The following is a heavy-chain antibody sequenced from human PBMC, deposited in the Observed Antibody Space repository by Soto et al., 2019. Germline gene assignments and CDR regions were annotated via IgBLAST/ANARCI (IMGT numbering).Heavy chain of an antibody. Sequence: EVQLVQSGAEVKKPGESLRISCKGSVYSFTSYWISWVRQMPGKGLEWMGRIDPSDSYTNYSPSFQGHVTITADKSISTAYLHWRSLKASDTAMYYCASSPRGYCSSTSCRELGNYYGMDVWGKGTTLTVSS. J-gene: IGHJ6*04. D-gene: IGHD2-2*01. V-gene: IGHV5-10-1*01. CDR3: ASSPRGYCSSTSCRELGNYYGMDV. CDR1: VYSFTSYW. CDR2: IDPSDSYT.